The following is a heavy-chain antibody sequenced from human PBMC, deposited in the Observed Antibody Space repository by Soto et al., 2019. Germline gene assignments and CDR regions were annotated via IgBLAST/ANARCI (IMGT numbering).Heavy chain of an antibody. V-gene: IGHV3-23*01. CDR1: GFTFNFYA. CDR2: IDGNSAGT. J-gene: IGHJ6*02. D-gene: IGHD2-15*01. Sequence: EVQLLESGGGLVQPGGSLRLSCAASGFTFNFYAMRWVRQAPGKGLEWVSTIDGNSAGTYYTDSVKGRCTISRHESKNTLYLQMSTRRAEDAAVYYCAKDVRYCSGGRCYSSKGMGIWGQGPTLTVSS. CDR3: AKDVRYCSGGRCYSSKGMGI.